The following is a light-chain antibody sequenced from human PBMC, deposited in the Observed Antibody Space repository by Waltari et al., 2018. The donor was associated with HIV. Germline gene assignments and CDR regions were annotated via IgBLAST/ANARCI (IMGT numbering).Light chain of an antibody. CDR3: AAWTDSLTAVV. CDR2: RNN. J-gene: IGLJ2*01. Sequence: QSVLTQPPSASGTPGQRVTISCSGSSSNIGSYSVSCYQQLPGTAPKLLSYRNNQRPSGVPDRFSGSKSGTSASLAINGLRSEDEADYYCAAWTDSLTAVVFGGGTKLSVL. V-gene: IGLV1-47*01. CDR1: SSNIGSYS.